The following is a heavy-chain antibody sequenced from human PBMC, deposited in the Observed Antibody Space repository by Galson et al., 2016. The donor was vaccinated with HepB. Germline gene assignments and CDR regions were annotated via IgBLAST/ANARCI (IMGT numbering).Heavy chain of an antibody. V-gene: IGHV3-23*01. CDR3: AKDIQMGVPAAFDY. CDR1: GFTFSSYA. Sequence: SLRLSCAASGFTFSSYALSWFRQAPGRGLEWVSAISGSGGSTYYADSVKGRFTISRDNSKNTLYLQMNSLRAEDTAVYYCAKDIQMGVPAAFDYWGQGTLVTVSS. CDR2: ISGSGGST. D-gene: IGHD2-2*01. J-gene: IGHJ4*02.